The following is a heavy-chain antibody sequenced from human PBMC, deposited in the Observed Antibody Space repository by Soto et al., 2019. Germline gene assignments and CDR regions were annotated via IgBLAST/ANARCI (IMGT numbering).Heavy chain of an antibody. D-gene: IGHD1-26*01. V-gene: IGHV3-30-3*01. J-gene: IGHJ4*02. Sequence: QVQLVESGGGVVQPGRSLRLSCAASGFTFSSYAMHWVRQAPGKGLEWVAVISYDGSNKYYADSVKGRFTISRDNSKNPLYRQMDSLRAEDTAVYYCASPLVGGFDYWGQGTLVTVSS. CDR2: ISYDGSNK. CDR1: GFTFSSYA. CDR3: ASPLVGGFDY.